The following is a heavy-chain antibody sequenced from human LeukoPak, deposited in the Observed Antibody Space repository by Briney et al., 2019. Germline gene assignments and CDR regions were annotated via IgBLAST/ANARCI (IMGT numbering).Heavy chain of an antibody. CDR3: ARTNPGYGDYDY. CDR1: GLTVTDNY. Sequence: GGSLRLSCAVSGLTVTDNYMSWVRQAPGKGLEWVSVIYPDGSTYHADSVKGRFTISRDNSKKTLFLQMNTLRADDTAVYHCARTNPGYGDYDYWGQGTLVTVSS. D-gene: IGHD4-17*01. CDR2: IYPDGST. V-gene: IGHV3-53*01. J-gene: IGHJ4*02.